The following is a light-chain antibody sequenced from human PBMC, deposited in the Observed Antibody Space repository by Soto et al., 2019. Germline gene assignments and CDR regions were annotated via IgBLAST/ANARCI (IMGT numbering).Light chain of an antibody. V-gene: IGKV1-27*01. CDR1: QDINIY. Sequence: DIKMTQSPSSLSASVGDRVTITCRAGQDINIYLAWYQQKPGKVPKLLISAASTLQSGVPSRFSGSGSGTDFTLTISSLQPEDVATYYCQKYDGAPLTFGGGTKVEFK. J-gene: IGKJ4*01. CDR2: AAS. CDR3: QKYDGAPLT.